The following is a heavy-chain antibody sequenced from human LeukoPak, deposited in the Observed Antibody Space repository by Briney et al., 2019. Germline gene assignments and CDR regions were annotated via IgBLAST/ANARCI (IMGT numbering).Heavy chain of an antibody. D-gene: IGHD6-6*01. CDR3: TTDRISEWKYSSSSPVDY. CDR1: GFTFSSYA. J-gene: IGHJ4*02. CDR2: ISGSGGST. Sequence: QAGGSLRLSCAASGFTFSSYAMSWVRQGPGKGLEWVSAISGSGGSTYYADSVKGRFTISRDNSKNTLYLQMNSLRAEDTAVYYCTTDRISEWKYSSSSPVDYWGQGTLVTVSS. V-gene: IGHV3-23*01.